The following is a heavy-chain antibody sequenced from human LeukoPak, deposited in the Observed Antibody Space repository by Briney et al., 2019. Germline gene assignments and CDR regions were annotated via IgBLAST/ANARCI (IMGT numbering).Heavy chain of an antibody. CDR1: GGSISSSNW. CDR2: IYHSGST. V-gene: IGHV4-4*02. CDR3: ARQIVGATWWWFDP. J-gene: IGHJ5*02. D-gene: IGHD1-26*01. Sequence: SGTLSLTCAVSGGSISSSNWWSWVRQPPGKGLEWIGEIYHSGSTNYNPSLKSRVTISVDKSKNQFSLKPSSVTAADTAVYYCARQIVGATWWWFDPWGQGTLVTVSS.